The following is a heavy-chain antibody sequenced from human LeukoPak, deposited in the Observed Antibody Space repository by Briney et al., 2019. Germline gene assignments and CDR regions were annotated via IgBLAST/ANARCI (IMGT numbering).Heavy chain of an antibody. CDR2: INHSGST. D-gene: IGHD3-22*01. CDR3: AKSNGYGLIDV. Sequence: SETLSLTCAVYGGPYSGYYWSWIRQPPGKGLEWIGEINHSGSTNYNPSLKSRVTISVDTSKNQFSLKLTSVTAADTAVYYCAKSNGYGLIDVWGQGTMVTVSS. V-gene: IGHV4-34*01. J-gene: IGHJ3*01. CDR1: GGPYSGYY.